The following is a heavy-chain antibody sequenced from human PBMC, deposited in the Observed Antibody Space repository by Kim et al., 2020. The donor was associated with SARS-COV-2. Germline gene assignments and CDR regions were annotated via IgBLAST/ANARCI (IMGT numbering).Heavy chain of an antibody. CDR2: IWYDGSNK. Sequence: GGSLRLSCAASGFTFSSYGMHWVRQAPGKGLEWVAVIWYDGSNKYYADSVKGRFTISRDNSKNTLYLQMNSLRAEDTAVYYCARGTRLGFDYYGMDVWGQGTTVTVSS. D-gene: IGHD2-15*01. CDR3: ARGTRLGFDYYGMDV. J-gene: IGHJ6*02. CDR1: GFTFSSYG. V-gene: IGHV3-33*01.